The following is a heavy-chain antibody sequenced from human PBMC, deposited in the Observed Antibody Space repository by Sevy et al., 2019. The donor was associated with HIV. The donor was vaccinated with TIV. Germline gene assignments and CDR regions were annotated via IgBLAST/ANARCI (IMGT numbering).Heavy chain of an antibody. J-gene: IGHJ6*02. CDR3: ARGSCIGSSCHTGSHGMDV. D-gene: IGHD2-2*02. CDR2: ISTSSTYI. V-gene: IGHV3-21*01. Sequence: GESLKISCAASGFTFSGYNMHWVRQAPGKGLEWVSSISTSSTYIYQADSVKGRFTISRDNAKNPVFLQMNSLRAEDTALYYCARGSCIGSSCHTGSHGMDVWGQGTTVTVSS. CDR1: GFTFSGYN.